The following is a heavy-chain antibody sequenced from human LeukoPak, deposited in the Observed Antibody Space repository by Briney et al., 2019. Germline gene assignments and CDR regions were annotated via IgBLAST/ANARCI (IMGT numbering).Heavy chain of an antibody. V-gene: IGHV3-43*01. CDR3: AKGPPYYYGSGSYYNYFDY. D-gene: IGHD3-10*01. CDR1: GFTFDVYT. J-gene: IGHJ4*02. Sequence: GGSLRLSCAASGFTFDVYTIHWVRQAPGKGLEWVSLISWDGGSTYYADSVKDRFTISRDNSEISLYLQMHSLRTEDTAMYYCAKGPPYYYGSGSYYNYFDYWRQGTLVTVSS. CDR2: ISWDGGST.